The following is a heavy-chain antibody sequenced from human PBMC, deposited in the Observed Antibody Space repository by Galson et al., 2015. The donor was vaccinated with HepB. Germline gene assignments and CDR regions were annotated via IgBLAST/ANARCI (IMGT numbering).Heavy chain of an antibody. V-gene: IGHV3-21*01. CDR1: GFTFSSYS. Sequence: SLRLSCAASGFTFSSYSMNWVRQAPGKGLEWVSSISSSSSYIYYADSVKGRFTISRDNAKNSLYLQMNSLRAEDTAVYYCARDPATYDREGGEDDYANVLFDYWGQGTLVTVSS. CDR3: ARDPATYDREGGEDDYANVLFDY. J-gene: IGHJ4*02. CDR2: ISSSSSYI. D-gene: IGHD4-17*01.